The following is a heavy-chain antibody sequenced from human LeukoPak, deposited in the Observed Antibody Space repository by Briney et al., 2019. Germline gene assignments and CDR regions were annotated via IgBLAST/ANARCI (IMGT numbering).Heavy chain of an antibody. CDR1: GGSISSYY. CDR2: IYHSGST. Sequence: SETLSLTCTVSGGSISSYYWSWIRQPPGKGLEWIGTIYHSGSTYYNPSLKSRVTISVDTSKNQFSLKLSSVTAADTAVYYCARALYYSSSSYWFDPWGQGTLVTVSS. V-gene: IGHV4-59*08. CDR3: ARALYYSSSSYWFDP. J-gene: IGHJ5*02. D-gene: IGHD6-6*01.